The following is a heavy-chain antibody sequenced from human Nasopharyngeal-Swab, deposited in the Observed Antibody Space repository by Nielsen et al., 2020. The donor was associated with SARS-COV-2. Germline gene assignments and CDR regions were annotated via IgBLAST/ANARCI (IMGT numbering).Heavy chain of an antibody. D-gene: IGHD5-18*01. V-gene: IGHV4-59*01. CDR1: GGSISNYY. Sequence: SETLSLTYTVSGGSISNYYWSWIRQPPGKGLEWIGYIYYSGSTNYNPSLKSRVTISVDTSKNQFSLKLSSVTAADTAVYYCARDQTGYSYGSRGMDVWGQGTTVTVSS. CDR2: IYYSGST. CDR3: ARDQTGYSYGSRGMDV. J-gene: IGHJ6*02.